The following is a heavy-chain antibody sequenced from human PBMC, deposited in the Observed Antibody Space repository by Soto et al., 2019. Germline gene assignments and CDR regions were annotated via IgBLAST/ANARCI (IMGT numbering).Heavy chain of an antibody. V-gene: IGHV3-23*01. CDR2: ISGIGGDT. D-gene: IGHD1-1*01. CDR1: GCTFSNFA. Sequence: GGSLRLSCVASGCTFSNFAMAGVRQAPGEGLEWVSGISGIGGDTFYADSIKGRLTISRDNSKDTLYLQINSLRAEDTAVYYCANPIPKTGTTYGLWGQGTLVIVSA. J-gene: IGHJ4*02. CDR3: ANPIPKTGTTYGL.